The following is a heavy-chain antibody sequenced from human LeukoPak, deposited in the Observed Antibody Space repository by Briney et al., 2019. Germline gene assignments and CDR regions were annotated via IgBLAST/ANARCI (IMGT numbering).Heavy chain of an antibody. CDR1: GFTFSNYG. CDR3: AKDLTRSSGGFDY. CDR2: ISYDGSNE. Sequence: GRSLRLSCAASGFTFSNYGMHWVRQAPGKGLEWVAVISYDGSNEYYADSVKGRFTISRDNSKNTLYLQMNSLRAEDTAVYYCAKDLTRSSGGFDYWGQGTLVTVSS. D-gene: IGHD6-6*01. V-gene: IGHV3-30*18. J-gene: IGHJ4*02.